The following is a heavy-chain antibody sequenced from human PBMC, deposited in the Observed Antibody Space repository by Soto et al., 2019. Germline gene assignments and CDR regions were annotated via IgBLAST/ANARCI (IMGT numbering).Heavy chain of an antibody. CDR3: AGQWDRCSGGSCDSQSHVLDP. J-gene: IGHJ5*02. D-gene: IGHD2-15*01. CDR2: INHSGST. Sequence: PSETLSLTCAVYGGSFSGYYWSWIRQPPGKGLEWIGEINHSGSTNYNPSLKSRVTISVDTSKNQFSLKLSSVTAADTAVYYCAGQWDRCSGGSCDSQSHVLDPWGQGTLVTVSS. CDR1: GGSFSGYY. V-gene: IGHV4-34*01.